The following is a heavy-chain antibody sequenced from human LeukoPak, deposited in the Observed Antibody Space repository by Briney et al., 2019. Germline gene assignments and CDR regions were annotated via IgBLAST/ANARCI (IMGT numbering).Heavy chain of an antibody. V-gene: IGHV3-21*01. J-gene: IGHJ4*02. CDR3: AREVDTATSPPTGDFDY. CDR2: ISSSSSYI. D-gene: IGHD5-18*01. CDR1: GFTFSSYS. Sequence: GGSLRLSCAASGFTFSSYSMNWVRQAPGKGLEWVSSISSSSSYIYYADSVKGRFTISRDNAKNSLYLQMNSLRAEDTAVYYCAREVDTATSPPTGDFDYWGQGTLVTVSS.